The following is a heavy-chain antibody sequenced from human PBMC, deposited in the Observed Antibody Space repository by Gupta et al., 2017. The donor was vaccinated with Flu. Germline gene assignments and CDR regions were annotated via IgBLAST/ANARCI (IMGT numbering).Heavy chain of an antibody. CDR3: ARDAYYDFWSGYYTGWLDP. V-gene: IGHV3-33*01. CDR2: IWYDGSKN. CDR1: GFSFSSYG. D-gene: IGHD3-3*01. Sequence: QVQLVESGGGVVQPGRSLRLSCAASGFSFSSYGMHWVRQAPGKGPEWVAVIWYDGSKNDDADSVKGRFTISRDNSKNILYLQMSSLRAEDTAVYYCARDAYYDFWSGYYTGWLDPWGQGTLVTVSS. J-gene: IGHJ5*02.